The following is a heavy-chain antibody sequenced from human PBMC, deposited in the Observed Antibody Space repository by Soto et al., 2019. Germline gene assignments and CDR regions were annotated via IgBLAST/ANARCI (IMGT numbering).Heavy chain of an antibody. V-gene: IGHV4-39*01. D-gene: IGHD3-10*01. CDR3: ARHGSGSYYNNWFDP. J-gene: IGHJ5*02. CDR2: IYYSGST. CDR1: SCSISSRSYY. Sequence: SETLSLTCTVFSCSISSRSYYWVWICQPPGKGLEWIGSIYYSGSTYYNPSLKSRVTISVDTSKNQFSLKLSSVTAADTAVYYCARHGSGSYYNNWFDPWGKGTLVTVS.